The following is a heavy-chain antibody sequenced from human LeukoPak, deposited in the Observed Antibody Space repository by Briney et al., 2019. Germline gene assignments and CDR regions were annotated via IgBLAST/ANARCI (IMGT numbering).Heavy chain of an antibody. Sequence: GGSLRLSCAASGFTFSSYAMHWVRQAPGKGLEWVAVISYDGSNKYYADSVKGRFTISRDNSKNTLYLQMNSLRAEDTAVYYCARSGGQWLVRFWFDPWGQGTLVTVSS. V-gene: IGHV3-30*04. CDR3: ARSGGQWLVRFWFDP. J-gene: IGHJ5*02. CDR1: GFTFSSYA. CDR2: ISYDGSNK. D-gene: IGHD6-19*01.